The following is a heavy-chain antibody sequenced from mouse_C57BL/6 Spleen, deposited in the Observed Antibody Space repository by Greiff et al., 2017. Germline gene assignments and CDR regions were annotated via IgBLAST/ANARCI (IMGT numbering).Heavy chain of an antibody. CDR2: IHPNSGST. CDR3: AREGLRQRAMDY. V-gene: IGHV1-64*01. Sequence: QVQLQQPGAELVKPGASVKLSCKASGYTFTSYWMHWVKQRPGQGLEWIGMIHPNSGSTNYNEKFKSKATLTVDKSSSTAYMQLSSLTSEDSAVYYGAREGLRQRAMDYWGQGTSVTVSS. CDR1: GYTFTSYW. D-gene: IGHD2-4*01. J-gene: IGHJ4*01.